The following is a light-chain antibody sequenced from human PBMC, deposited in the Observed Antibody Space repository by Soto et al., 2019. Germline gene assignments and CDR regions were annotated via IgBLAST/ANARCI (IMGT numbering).Light chain of an antibody. CDR2: GAS. J-gene: IGKJ5*01. CDR3: QQYQNWPLIT. CDR1: QSVSSN. Sequence: EIVMTQSPGTRSVSPGERVIFSCRASQSVSSNLAWYQQKRGQTPRLLIYGASTRATGIPDRFSGSGSGTEFTLTISILQSEDFADYYCQQYQNWPLITFGQGTRLEIK. V-gene: IGKV3-15*01.